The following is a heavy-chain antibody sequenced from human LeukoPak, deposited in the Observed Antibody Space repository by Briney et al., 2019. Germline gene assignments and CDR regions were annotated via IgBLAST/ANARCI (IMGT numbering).Heavy chain of an antibody. CDR1: AYSFTNYW. CDR2: IYPGDSDT. J-gene: IGHJ5*02. CDR3: ARTAYYGSGTSNRFDP. V-gene: IGHV5-51*01. D-gene: IGHD3-10*01. Sequence: GESLKISCKSSAYSFTNYWIGWVRQMPGKGLEWMGIIYPGDSDTRYSPSFQGQVSISVDKSIRTAYLQWSSLKASDTAMYYCARTAYYGSGTSNRFDPWGQGTLVTVSS.